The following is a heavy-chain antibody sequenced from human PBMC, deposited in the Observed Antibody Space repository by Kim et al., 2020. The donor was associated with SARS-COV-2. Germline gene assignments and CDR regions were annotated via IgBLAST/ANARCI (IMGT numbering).Heavy chain of an antibody. CDR1: GFTSSSYA. V-gene: IGHV3-30*04. CDR2: ISNDGSYK. Sequence: GGSLRLSCAASGFTSSSYAIHWVRQAPGKGLEWVAVISNDGSYKDYADSVKGRFTISRDNSKNTLYLQMNSLRAEDTAVYYCARSLSVDTAMVPGYWGQGSLVTVST. D-gene: IGHD5-18*01. CDR3: ARSLSVDTAMVPGY. J-gene: IGHJ4*02.